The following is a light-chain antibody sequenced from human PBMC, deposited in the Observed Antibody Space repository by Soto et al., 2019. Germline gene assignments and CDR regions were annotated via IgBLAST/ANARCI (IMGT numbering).Light chain of an antibody. J-gene: IGKJ5*01. Sequence: EIVLTQPPGTLSLSPGERVTLSCRATQRVSNSLAWYQQKSGQAPRLLIYDASFRATGIPARFSGSGSGTDFTLTISSLEPEDFAVYYCQLSQQRSDWPPITFGQGTRLEIK. CDR2: DAS. CDR1: QRVSNS. V-gene: IGKV3-11*01. CDR3: QLSQQRSDWPPIT.